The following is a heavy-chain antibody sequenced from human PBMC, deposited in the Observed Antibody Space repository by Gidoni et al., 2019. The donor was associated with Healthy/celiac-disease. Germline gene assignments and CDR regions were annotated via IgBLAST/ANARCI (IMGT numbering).Heavy chain of an antibody. CDR3: AKDSRGSSCWTDLILIFAY. Sequence: EVQLLESGGGLVQRGGSLRLSCAASGFTFSSYAMCWFRQALGKGLGWVSAISGSGVITYYADSVKGRFTISRDNSKNTPYLQMNSLRAADTAVYYCAKDSRGSSCWTDLILIFAYWGQGALVTVSS. V-gene: IGHV3-23*01. CDR1: GFTFSSYA. D-gene: IGHD6-19*01. J-gene: IGHJ4*02. CDR2: ISGSGVIT.